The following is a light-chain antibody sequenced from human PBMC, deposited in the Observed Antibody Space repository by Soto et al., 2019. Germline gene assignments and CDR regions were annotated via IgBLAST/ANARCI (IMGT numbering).Light chain of an antibody. Sequence: DIQMTQYPSSLSASVGDRVTITCRASQSISSYLNWYQQKPGKAPKLLIYAASTLQSGVPSRFSGSGSGTEFTLTISSLQPEDFATDYCQQLNSYPLTVGQGKRLEIK. V-gene: IGKV1-9*01. CDR1: QSISSY. CDR3: QQLNSYPLT. J-gene: IGKJ5*01. CDR2: AAS.